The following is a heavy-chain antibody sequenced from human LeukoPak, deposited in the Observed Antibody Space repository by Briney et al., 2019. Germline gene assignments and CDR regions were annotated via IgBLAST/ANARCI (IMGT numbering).Heavy chain of an antibody. CDR2: IYTSGST. V-gene: IGHV4-61*02. J-gene: IGHJ4*02. CDR1: GGSISSGSYY. Sequence: PSETLSLTCTVSGGSISSGSYYWSWIRQPAGKGLEWIGRIYTSGSTNYNPSLKSRVTISVDTSKNQLSLKLSSVTAADTAVYYCARSPEPVWFGELYYFDYWGQGTLVTVSS. CDR3: ARSPEPVWFGELYYFDY. D-gene: IGHD3-10*01.